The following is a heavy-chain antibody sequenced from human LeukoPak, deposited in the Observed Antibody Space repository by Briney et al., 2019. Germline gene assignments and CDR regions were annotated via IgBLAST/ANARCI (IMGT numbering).Heavy chain of an antibody. D-gene: IGHD3-22*01. CDR3: AREGSMYYYDSSGYLVY. CDR2: IYTSGST. CDR1: GGSISSGSYY. V-gene: IGHV4-61*02. J-gene: IGHJ4*02. Sequence: PSQTLSLTCIVSGGSISSGSYYWSWIRQPAGKGLEWIGRIYTSGSTNYKPSLKSRVTISVDTSKNQFSLKLSSVTAADTAVYYCAREGSMYYYDSSGYLVYWGQGTLVTVSS.